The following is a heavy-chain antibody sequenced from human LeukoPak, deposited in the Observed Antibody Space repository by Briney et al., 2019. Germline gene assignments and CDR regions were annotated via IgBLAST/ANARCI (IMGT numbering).Heavy chain of an antibody. CDR1: GFTFSSYW. Sequence: PGGSLRLSCAASGFTFSSYWMSWVRQAPGKGLEWVANIKQDGSEKYYVDSVKGRFTISRDNAKNSLYLQMNSLRAEDTAVYYCTRAAYCSGGSCYYFDYWGQGTLVTVSS. CDR3: TRAAYCSGGSCYYFDY. CDR2: IKQDGSEK. V-gene: IGHV3-7*01. D-gene: IGHD2-15*01. J-gene: IGHJ4*02.